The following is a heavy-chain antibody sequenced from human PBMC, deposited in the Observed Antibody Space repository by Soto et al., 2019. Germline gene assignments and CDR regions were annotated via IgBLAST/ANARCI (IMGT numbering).Heavy chain of an antibody. Sequence: AASVKVSCKASGGTFSSYAISWVRQAPGQGLEWMGGIIPIFGTANYAQKFQGRVTITADESTSTAYMELSSLRSEDTAVYYCARYCSGGSCWEFYYYYGVDVWGQGTTVTVSS. J-gene: IGHJ6*02. CDR3: ARYCSGGSCWEFYYYYGVDV. D-gene: IGHD2-15*01. CDR1: GGTFSSYA. CDR2: IIPIFGTA. V-gene: IGHV1-69*13.